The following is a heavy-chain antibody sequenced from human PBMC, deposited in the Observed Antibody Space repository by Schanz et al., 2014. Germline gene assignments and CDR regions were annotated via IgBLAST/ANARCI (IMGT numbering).Heavy chain of an antibody. Sequence: QVQLQESGPGLVKPSQTLSLTCSVSGGSISSGSYYWNWIRQPAGKGLEWIGRVYTSGSTNYNPSLKSRVTISLDPPKIQFPLKLRSLPAADTAVYYCARGGARRFPVVPDAIQGLRGHYYYYYLDVWGKGTTVTASS. D-gene: IGHD2-2*02. J-gene: IGHJ6*03. CDR1: GGSISSGSYY. V-gene: IGHV4-61*02. CDR2: VYTSGST. CDR3: ARGGARRFPVVPDAIQGLRGHYYYYYLDV.